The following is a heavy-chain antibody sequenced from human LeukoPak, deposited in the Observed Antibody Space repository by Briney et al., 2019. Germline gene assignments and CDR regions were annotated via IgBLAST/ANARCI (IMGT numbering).Heavy chain of an antibody. CDR2: IYYRGST. CDR3: ARDLDNGGNSIWYFDL. CDR1: GGSISSYY. D-gene: IGHD4-23*01. J-gene: IGHJ2*01. V-gene: IGHV4-59*01. Sequence: SETLSLTCTVSGGSISSYYWSWIRQPPGKGLEWIGYIYYRGSTNYNPSLKSRVTISVDTSKNQFSLKLSSVTAADAAVYYCARDLDNGGNSIWYFDLWSRGTLVTVSS.